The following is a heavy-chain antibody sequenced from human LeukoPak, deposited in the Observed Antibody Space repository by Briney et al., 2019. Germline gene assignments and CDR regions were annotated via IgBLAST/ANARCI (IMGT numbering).Heavy chain of an antibody. CDR1: GFTFSSYA. V-gene: IGHV3-23*01. CDR2: ISGSGITT. Sequence: PGGSLRLSCAASGFTFSSYAMSWVGQAPGKGREWVSGISGSGITTYFADSVKGRFTISRDNSKNTLYLQMNSLRAEDTAVYYCANNGGYSYGYFDYWGQGTLVTVSS. D-gene: IGHD5-18*01. J-gene: IGHJ4*02. CDR3: ANNGGYSYGYFDY.